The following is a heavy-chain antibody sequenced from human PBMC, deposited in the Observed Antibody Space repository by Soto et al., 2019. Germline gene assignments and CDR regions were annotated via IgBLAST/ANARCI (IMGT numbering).Heavy chain of an antibody. D-gene: IGHD3-22*01. J-gene: IGHJ3*02. V-gene: IGHV1-46*03. CDR1: GYTFTSYY. CDR3: ALSRGGYYPDAFDI. CDR2: INPSGGST. Sequence: ASVKVSCKASGYTFTSYYLHWVRQAPGQGLEWMGIINPSGGSTSYAQKFQGRVTMTRETSTSTVYMELSSLRSEDTAVYYCALSRGGYYPDAFDIWGQGTMVTVSS.